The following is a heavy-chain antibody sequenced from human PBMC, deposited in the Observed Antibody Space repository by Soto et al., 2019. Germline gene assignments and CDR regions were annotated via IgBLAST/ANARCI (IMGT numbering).Heavy chain of an antibody. D-gene: IGHD3-10*01. V-gene: IGHV3-23*01. CDR3: AKHRVIELRGALSDY. Sequence: PGGALRLSCAPSGFTFSNYAMSWVRQALGKGLEWVSAISGSGGSTYYADSVKGRFTISRDNSKDTMYLQMNSLRAEDTAVYYCAKHRVIELRGALSDYWGQGTPVTVSS. CDR2: ISGSGGST. CDR1: GFTFSNYA. J-gene: IGHJ4*02.